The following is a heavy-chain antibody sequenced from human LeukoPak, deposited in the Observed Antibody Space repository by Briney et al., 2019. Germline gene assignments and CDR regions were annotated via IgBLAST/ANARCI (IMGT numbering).Heavy chain of an antibody. CDR2: INGGNGDT. CDR3: AIIAAAGPFDY. V-gene: IGHV1-3*01. Sequence: ASVKVSCKGSGNTFNSYTLHWVRQAPGQRLEWMGWINGGNGDTKYSQKFQGRVTITRDTSASTAYMELSSLRSDDTAVYYCAIIAAAGPFDYWGQGTLVTVSS. CDR1: GNTFNSYT. D-gene: IGHD6-13*01. J-gene: IGHJ4*02.